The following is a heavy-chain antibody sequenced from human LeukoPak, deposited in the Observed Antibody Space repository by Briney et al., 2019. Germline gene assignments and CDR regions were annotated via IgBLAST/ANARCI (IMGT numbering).Heavy chain of an antibody. CDR3: ARKVGATLWSYYYMDV. Sequence: SETLSLTCAVYGGSFSGYYWTWIRQPPGKGLEWIGEMNHSGYTHYNPSLKSRVTISVDTSKNQFSLKLSSVTAADTAVYYCARKVGATLWSYYYMDVWGKGTTVTVSS. D-gene: IGHD1-26*01. CDR1: GGSFSGYY. CDR2: MNHSGYT. V-gene: IGHV4-34*01. J-gene: IGHJ6*03.